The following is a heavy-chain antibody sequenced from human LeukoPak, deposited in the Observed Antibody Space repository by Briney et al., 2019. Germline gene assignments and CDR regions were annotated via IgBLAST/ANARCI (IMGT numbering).Heavy chain of an antibody. CDR1: GFTFTSYA. J-gene: IGHJ4*02. CDR3: AREPLRGAMVHFDY. D-gene: IGHD5-18*01. Sequence: GGSLRLSCAASGFTFTSYAMSWVRQAPGKGLEWVSYITSGRADTYYADSVKGRFTISRDNAKNSLYLQMNSLRAEDTAVYYCAREPLRGAMVHFDYWGQGTLVTVSS. V-gene: IGHV3-21*01. CDR2: ITSGRADT.